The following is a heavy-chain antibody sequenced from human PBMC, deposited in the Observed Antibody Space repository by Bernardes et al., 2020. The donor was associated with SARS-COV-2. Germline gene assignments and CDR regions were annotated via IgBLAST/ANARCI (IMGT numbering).Heavy chain of an antibody. V-gene: IGHV4-39*01. D-gene: IGHD3-3*01. CDR3: ARHFKGIFGVVVTPFYGMDV. J-gene: IGHJ6*02. CDR1: DDSVRSSRYY. CDR2: VYHTGNA. Sequence: SETLSVTCSVSDDSVRSSRYYWAWIRQFPGGGLEWIGSVYHTGNAYFNPSLQSRMNMSVDTSKSHFSLRLTSVTAAETALYFCARHFKGIFGVVVTPFYGMDVWSQGITVTVSS.